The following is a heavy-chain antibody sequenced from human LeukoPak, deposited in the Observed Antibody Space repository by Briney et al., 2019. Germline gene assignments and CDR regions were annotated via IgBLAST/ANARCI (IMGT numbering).Heavy chain of an antibody. V-gene: IGHV3-7*01. D-gene: IGHD1-1*01. CDR3: ARERQLERLAFGKEGSAFDY. Sequence: PGGSLRLSCAASRFTFSDYYMTWVRQAPGRGLEWVANIKEDGSEKNYVDSVKGRFTISRDNAKNSLYLQMNRLRAEDTAVYYCARERQLERLAFGKEGSAFDYWGQGTLVTVSS. J-gene: IGHJ4*02. CDR1: RFTFSDYY. CDR2: IKEDGSEK.